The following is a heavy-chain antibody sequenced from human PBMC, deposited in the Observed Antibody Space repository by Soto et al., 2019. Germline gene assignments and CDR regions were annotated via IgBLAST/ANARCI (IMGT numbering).Heavy chain of an antibody. CDR1: GFTFSSYA. V-gene: IGHV3-30-3*01. Sequence: QVQLVESGGGVVQPGRSLRLSCAASGFTFSSYAMHWVRQAPSKGLEWVAVISYDGSNKYYADSVKGRFTISRDNSKNTLYLQMNSLRAEDTAVYYCARDGVSEWELLSRYYFDYWGQGTLVTVSS. D-gene: IGHD1-26*01. CDR2: ISYDGSNK. CDR3: ARDGVSEWELLSRYYFDY. J-gene: IGHJ4*02.